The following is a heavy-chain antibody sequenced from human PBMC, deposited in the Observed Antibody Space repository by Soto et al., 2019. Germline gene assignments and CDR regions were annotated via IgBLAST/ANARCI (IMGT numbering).Heavy chain of an antibody. CDR2: ISSSGSFK. Sequence: EVQLVESGGGLVKPGGSLRLSCAASGFSFSSDSMGWVRQAPGKGLEWVSPISSSGSFKNYADSVKGRFTISRDNAKNSLYLQMSGLKDEDTAVYYCARDPPTGTTLDWADSWGQGTLVTVSS. V-gene: IGHV3-21*01. CDR1: GFSFSSDS. CDR3: ARDPPTGTTLDWADS. J-gene: IGHJ4*02. D-gene: IGHD1-7*01.